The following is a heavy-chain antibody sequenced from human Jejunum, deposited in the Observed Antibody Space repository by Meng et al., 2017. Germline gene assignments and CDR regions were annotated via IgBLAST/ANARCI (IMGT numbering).Heavy chain of an antibody. V-gene: IGHV3-23*01. Sequence: GESLKISCAASGFTFSDAWMSWVRQAPGKGLEWVSSIINSGDRTHYADSVKGRFTISRDNYKNTVYLQINRLRAEDSATYYCTKDNYCSGGACYPGTTFDYWGQGTLVTVSS. D-gene: IGHD2-15*01. CDR3: TKDNYCSGGACYPGTTFDY. J-gene: IGHJ4*02. CDR1: GFTFSDAW. CDR2: IINSGDRT.